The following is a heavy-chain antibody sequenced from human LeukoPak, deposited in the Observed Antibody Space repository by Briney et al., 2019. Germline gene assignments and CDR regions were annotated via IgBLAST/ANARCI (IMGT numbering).Heavy chain of an antibody. Sequence: GGSLRLSCAASGFTVSSNDMTRVRQTPGKGLEWVSIIYSGGNTYYADSVKGRFTISRDNSKNTVYLQMNSLRGEDTAVFYCARDRPGDGYFDYWGQGTLVTVSS. CDR2: IYSGGNT. V-gene: IGHV3-66*01. CDR3: ARDRPGDGYFDY. CDR1: GFTVSSND. D-gene: IGHD3-10*01. J-gene: IGHJ4*02.